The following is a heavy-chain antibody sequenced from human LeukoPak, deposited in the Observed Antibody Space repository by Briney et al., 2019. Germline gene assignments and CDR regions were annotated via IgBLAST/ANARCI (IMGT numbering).Heavy chain of an antibody. V-gene: IGHV4-59*01. J-gene: IGHJ4*02. Sequence: SETLTLTCSASGFAFSSYDWIWIRQPPGKGLEWMGYFSYSGSTRYNPSLKSRVTMSVDTSKNQFSLRLNSVAAADTAVYYCARLYSGTSYYFDFWGQGTLVTVSS. D-gene: IGHD1-26*01. CDR3: ARLYSGTSYYFDF. CDR2: FSYSGST. CDR1: GFAFSSYD.